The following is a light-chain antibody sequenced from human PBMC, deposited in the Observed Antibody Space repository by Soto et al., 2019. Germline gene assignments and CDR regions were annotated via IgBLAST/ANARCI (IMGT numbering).Light chain of an antibody. CDR2: STS. CDR1: TGAVTSSYY. J-gene: IGLJ3*02. CDR3: LLYSGGAQLV. Sequence: QAVVTQEPSLTVSPGGTVTLTCASSTGAVTSSYYPNWFQQKPGQAPRALSYSTSNKHSWTPARFSGSLLGGKAALTLSGVQPEGEADYYCLLYSGGAQLVFGGGTKVTVL. V-gene: IGLV7-43*01.